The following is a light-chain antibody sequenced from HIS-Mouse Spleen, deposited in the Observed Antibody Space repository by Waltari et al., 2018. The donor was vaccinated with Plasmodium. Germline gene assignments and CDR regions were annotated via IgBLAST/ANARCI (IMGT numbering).Light chain of an antibody. J-gene: IGKJ3*01. Sequence: EIVMTQSPATLSVSPGERATLPCRASQSVSSNLAWYQQKPGQAPRLHIQGASTRATGIPARFSGSGSGTEFTLTISSLQSEDFAVYYCQQYNNWSFTFGPGTKVDIK. V-gene: IGKV3-15*01. CDR2: GAS. CDR1: QSVSSN. CDR3: QQYNNWSFT.